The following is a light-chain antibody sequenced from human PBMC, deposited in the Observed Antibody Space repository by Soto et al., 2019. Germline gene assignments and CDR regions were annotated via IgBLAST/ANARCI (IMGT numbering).Light chain of an antibody. CDR1: SSDVGSYNL. CDR3: CSYAGSSTLV. CDR2: EGS. J-gene: IGLJ1*01. V-gene: IGLV2-23*01. Sequence: QSALTQPASVSGSPGRSITISCTGTSSDVGSYNLVSWYQQHPGQAPKLMIYEGSKRPSGVSNRFSGSKSGNTASGAISGVQEEDEADNYCCSYAGSSTLVFGTGTKVADL.